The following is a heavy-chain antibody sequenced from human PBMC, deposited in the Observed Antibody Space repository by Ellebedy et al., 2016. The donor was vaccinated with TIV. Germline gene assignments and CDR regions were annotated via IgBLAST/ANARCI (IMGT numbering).Heavy chain of an antibody. J-gene: IGHJ4*02. V-gene: IGHV3-23*01. CDR3: ASHLRSGYYVY. CDR2: IGGAGGGT. D-gene: IGHD3-22*01. Sequence: PGGSLRLSCVASGLTFSTYAMSWVRQAPGKGLEWVSAIGGAGGGTSHADFVKGRFTISRDNSKNTLYLEMNSLRAEDTAVYYCASHLRSGYYVYWGQGTLVTVSS. CDR1: GLTFSTYA.